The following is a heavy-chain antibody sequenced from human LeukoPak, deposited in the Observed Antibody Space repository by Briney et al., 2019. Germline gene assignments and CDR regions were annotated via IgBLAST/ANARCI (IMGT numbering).Heavy chain of an antibody. CDR1: GYSFTSYW. CDR2: IGPSDSHT. CDR3: VSEYSSTSDAFDF. Sequence: GESLKISCKGSGYSFTSYWISWVRQMPGKGLEWMGRIGPSDSHTNYSPSFQGHVTISADKSISTAYLQWSSLEASDTAMYYCVSEYSSTSDAFDFWGQGTVVTLS. V-gene: IGHV5-10-1*01. J-gene: IGHJ3*01. D-gene: IGHD6-13*01.